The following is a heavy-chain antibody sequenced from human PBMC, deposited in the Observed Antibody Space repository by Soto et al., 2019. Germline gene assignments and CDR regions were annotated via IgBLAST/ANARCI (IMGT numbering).Heavy chain of an antibody. J-gene: IGHJ2*01. CDR1: GFTFSSYA. D-gene: IGHD4-4*01. V-gene: IGHV3-23*01. CDR2: ISGSGDST. Sequence: EVQLLEPGGGLVQPGGSLRLSCAASGFTFSSYAMNWVRQAPGKGLEWVSVISGSGDSTYYADSVKGRFTISRDNSKNTLYLQMNSPRAEDTAVYYCARRNSGWYFDLWGRGTLVTVSS. CDR3: ARRNSGWYFDL.